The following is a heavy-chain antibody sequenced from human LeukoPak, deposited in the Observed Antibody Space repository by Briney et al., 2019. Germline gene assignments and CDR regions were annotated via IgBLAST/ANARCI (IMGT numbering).Heavy chain of an antibody. J-gene: IGHJ3*02. CDR3: ARQLWFGEGDAFDI. V-gene: IGHV5-51*01. D-gene: IGHD3-10*01. Sequence: GESLKISCKGSGYSFPTYWIGWVRQMPGKGLEWMGIIYPGDSDTRYSPSFEGQVTIPADKSGSTAYLQWSSLKASDTAMYYCARQLWFGEGDAFDIWGQGTMVTVSS. CDR2: IYPGDSDT. CDR1: GYSFPTYW.